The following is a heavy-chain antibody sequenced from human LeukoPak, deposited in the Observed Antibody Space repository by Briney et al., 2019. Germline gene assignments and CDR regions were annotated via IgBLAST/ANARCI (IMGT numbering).Heavy chain of an antibody. CDR3: ARRLPPSPAAGVDY. D-gene: IGHD6-13*01. J-gene: IGHJ4*02. V-gene: IGHV4-34*01. Sequence: KTSETLSLTCAVYGGSFSGYYWSWIRQPPGKGLEWIGEINHSGSTNYNPSLKSRVTISVDTSKNQFSLKLSSVTAADTAVYYCARRLPPSPAAGVDYWGQGTLVTVSS. CDR2: INHSGST. CDR1: GGSFSGYY.